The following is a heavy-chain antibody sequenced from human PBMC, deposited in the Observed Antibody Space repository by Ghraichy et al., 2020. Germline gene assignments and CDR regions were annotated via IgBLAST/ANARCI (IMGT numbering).Heavy chain of an antibody. J-gene: IGHJ4*02. D-gene: IGHD3-22*01. V-gene: IGHV4-59*08. CDR2: IYYSGST. CDR3: ARLGDDTCGYPVDY. CDR1: GGSISGYY. Sequence: SETLSLTCNVSGGSISGYYWSWIRQPPGKGLEWIGYIYYSGSTNYNPSLKSRVTISVDTSKNQFSLKLTSVTAADTAVYYCARLGDDTCGYPVDYWGQGTRVTVTS.